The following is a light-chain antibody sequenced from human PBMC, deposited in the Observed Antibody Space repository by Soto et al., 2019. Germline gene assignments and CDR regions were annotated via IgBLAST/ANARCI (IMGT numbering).Light chain of an antibody. CDR3: QQGHNWPLT. CDR2: GAS. J-gene: IGKJ2*01. CDR1: QSISSE. Sequence: EIVMTQSPATLSVSPGESATLSCRASQSISSELAWYQQKPGQPPRLLIYGASTRATGFPARFTGSGSGSDFTLTISGLQSEDFAFYYCQQGHNWPLTFGQGTRLEI. V-gene: IGKV3-15*01.